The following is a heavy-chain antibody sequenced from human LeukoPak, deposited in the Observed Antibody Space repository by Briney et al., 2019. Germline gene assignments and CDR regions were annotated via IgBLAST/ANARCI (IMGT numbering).Heavy chain of an antibody. Sequence: SETLSLLCSVSGGPISSYYWSWIRQPPGKGLEWIGYIYYSGSTNYNPSLKSRVTISVDTSKNQFSLKLSSVTAADTAVYYCARELYSYGPNFDYWGQGTLVTVSS. V-gene: IGHV4-59*01. CDR1: GGPISSYY. J-gene: IGHJ4*02. CDR3: ARELYSYGPNFDY. CDR2: IYYSGST. D-gene: IGHD5-18*01.